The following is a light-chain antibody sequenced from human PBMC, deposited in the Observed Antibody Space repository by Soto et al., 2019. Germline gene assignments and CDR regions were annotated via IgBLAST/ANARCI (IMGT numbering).Light chain of an antibody. CDR2: GAS. CDR1: QSVYTN. Sequence: EIVMTQSPATLSVSPGERATLSCRASQSVYTNLAWYQQKPGQAPSLLIFGASTRATGIPARFSGSGSGTEFTLTISSLQAEDFAVYYCQQYIDWPRTFGQGTKVEI. CDR3: QQYIDWPRT. J-gene: IGKJ1*01. V-gene: IGKV3-15*01.